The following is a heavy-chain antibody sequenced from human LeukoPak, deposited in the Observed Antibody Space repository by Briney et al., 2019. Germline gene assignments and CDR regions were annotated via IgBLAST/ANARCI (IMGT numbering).Heavy chain of an antibody. J-gene: IGHJ2*01. CDR1: GYTFTDYY. CDR2: INPTSVCT. D-gene: IGHD2-15*01. CDR3: ASLGLGYCSGGRCPGYFDL. Sequence: ASVKVSFKASGYTFTDYYMHWVRQAPGQGLEGMGWINPTSVCTNYSQKFQGSVTMTRDTSISTAYMELSRLTSDDTAVYYCASLGLGYCSGGRCPGYFDLWGRGTLVTVSS. V-gene: IGHV1-2*02.